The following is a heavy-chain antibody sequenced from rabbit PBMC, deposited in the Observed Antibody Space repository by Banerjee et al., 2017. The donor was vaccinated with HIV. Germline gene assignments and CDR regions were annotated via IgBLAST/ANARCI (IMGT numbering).Heavy chain of an antibody. J-gene: IGHJ4*01. CDR3: ARDLAGVIGWNFNF. CDR1: GFSFSNKYV. CDR2: IGAGSSGTT. V-gene: IGHV1S45*01. D-gene: IGHD4-1*01. Sequence: QEQLEESGGDLVKPEGSLTLTCTASGFSFSNKYVMCWVRQAPGKGLEWIACIGAGSSGTTYYASWAKGRFTNSKTSSTTVTLQMTSLTAADTATYFCARDLAGVIGWNFNFWGQGTLVTVS.